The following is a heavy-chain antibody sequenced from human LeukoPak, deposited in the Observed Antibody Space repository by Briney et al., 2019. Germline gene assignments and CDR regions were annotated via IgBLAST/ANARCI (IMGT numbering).Heavy chain of an antibody. Sequence: SQTLSLTCTVSGGSISSGTYFWSWIRQHPGKGLEWIGYIHYSGNTYNNPSLKSRVTISVDTSKNQFSLKLSSVTAADTAVYYCARDGCSGPSCHGNWFDPWGQGTLVTVSS. V-gene: IGHV4-31*03. D-gene: IGHD2-2*01. CDR2: IHYSGNT. CDR1: GGSISSGTYF. J-gene: IGHJ5*02. CDR3: ARDGCSGPSCHGNWFDP.